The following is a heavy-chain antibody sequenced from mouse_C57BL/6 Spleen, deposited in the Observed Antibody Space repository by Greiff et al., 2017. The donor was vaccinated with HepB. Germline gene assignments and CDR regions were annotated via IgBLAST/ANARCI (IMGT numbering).Heavy chain of an antibody. J-gene: IGHJ3*01. CDR1: GYTFTSYW. D-gene: IGHD1-1*01. CDR3: ASYYGSSYPLAY. V-gene: IGHV1-52*01. CDR2: IDPSDSET. Sequence: QVQLQQPGAELVRPGSSVKLSCKASGYTFTSYWMHWVKQRPIQGLEWIGNIDPSDSETHYNQKFKDKATLTVDKSSSTAYMQLSSLTSEDSAVYYCASYYGSSYPLAYWGQGTLVTVSA.